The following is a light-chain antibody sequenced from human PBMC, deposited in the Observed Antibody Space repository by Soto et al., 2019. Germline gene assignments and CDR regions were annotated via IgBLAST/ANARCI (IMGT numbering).Light chain of an antibody. Sequence: QSALTQPPSASGSPGQSVTISCSGTSSDVGGYNYVSWHQHHPGKAPKLMIYEVTKRPSGVPDRFSASKSGNTASLTVSGLQAEDEADYYCSSYAGSNNFVVFGGGTK. CDR2: EVT. CDR1: SSDVGGYNY. V-gene: IGLV2-8*01. J-gene: IGLJ2*01. CDR3: SSYAGSNNFVV.